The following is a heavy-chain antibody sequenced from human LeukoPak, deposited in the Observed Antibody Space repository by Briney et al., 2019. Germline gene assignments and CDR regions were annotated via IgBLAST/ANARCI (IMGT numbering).Heavy chain of an antibody. CDR2: IYYSGST. D-gene: IGHD2-2*01. V-gene: IGHV4-30-4*01. CDR1: GGSISSGDYY. J-gene: IGHJ4*02. Sequence: PSQTLSLTCTVSGGSISSGDYYWSWIRQPPGKGLEWIGYIYYSGSTYYNPSLKSRVTISVDTSKNQFSLKLSSVTAADTAVYYCAREITCSSTSCYAWDYWGQGTLVTVSS. CDR3: AREITCSSTSCYAWDY.